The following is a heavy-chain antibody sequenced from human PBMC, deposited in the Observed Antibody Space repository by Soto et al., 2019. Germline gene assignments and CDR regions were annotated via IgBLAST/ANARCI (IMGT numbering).Heavy chain of an antibody. CDR1: GFSLSTSGVG. CDR2: IYWDDDQ. CDR3: ARVSQTFYSSNWYLDY. D-gene: IGHD6-13*01. J-gene: IGHJ4*02. V-gene: IGHV2-5*02. Sequence: QITLEESGPTLVKPTQTLTLTCTFSGFSLSTSGVGVGWIRQPPGKALEWLGIIYWDDDQRYSPSLKSRVTITKGTSRNQVVLTMTNMDPVDTGTYYCARVSQTFYSSNWYLDYWGQGTLVTVSS.